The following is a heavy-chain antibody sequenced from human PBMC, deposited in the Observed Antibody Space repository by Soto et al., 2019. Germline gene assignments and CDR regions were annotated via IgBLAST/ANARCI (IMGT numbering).Heavy chain of an antibody. CDR3: AKADYGDYGFDY. V-gene: IGHV3-23*01. Sequence: EVQLLESGGGLVQPGGSLRLSCAASGITFSSYAMSWVRQAPGKGLGWVSGISDSGGSTYYADSVKGRFTISRDNSKNTLYLQMNSLRAEDTAVYYCAKADYGDYGFDYWGQGTLVTVSS. J-gene: IGHJ4*02. CDR2: ISDSGGST. D-gene: IGHD4-17*01. CDR1: GITFSSYA.